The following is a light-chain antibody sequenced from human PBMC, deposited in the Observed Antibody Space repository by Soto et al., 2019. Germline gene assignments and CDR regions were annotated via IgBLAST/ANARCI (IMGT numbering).Light chain of an antibody. CDR2: EVS. CDR3: SSYTSSSTYV. J-gene: IGLJ1*01. V-gene: IGLV2-14*01. Sequence: QSVLAQPASVSGSPGQSITISCSGTSSDIGYYNYVSWYQQHPGKAPKLVLYEVSNRPSGISNRFSGSKSGNTASLTISGLQAEDEGDYYCSSYTSSSTYVFGTGTKLTVL. CDR1: SSDIGYYNY.